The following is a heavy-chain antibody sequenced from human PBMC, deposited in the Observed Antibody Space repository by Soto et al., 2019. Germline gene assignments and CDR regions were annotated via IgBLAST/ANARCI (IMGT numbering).Heavy chain of an antibody. CDR1: GFTFSTYW. D-gene: IGHD5-18*01. CDR3: ARGLYSYGSLFHYDY. V-gene: IGHV3-7*01. CDR2: IKADGSGK. Sequence: GGSLRLSCAASGFTFSTYWMSWVRQAPGKGLEWVANIKADGSGKYYVDSVKGRFTISRDNARNSLNLEMNSLRVEDTAMYYCARGLYSYGSLFHYDYWGQGTLVTVSS. J-gene: IGHJ4*02.